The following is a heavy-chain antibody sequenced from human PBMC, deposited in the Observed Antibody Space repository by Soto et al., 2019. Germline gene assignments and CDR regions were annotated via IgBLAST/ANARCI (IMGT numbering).Heavy chain of an antibody. Sequence: EVQLVESGGGLVQPGGSLRLSCAASGFTFNSYEMNWVHQAPGKGLEWVSYISSSGNTIYYADSVKGRFTISRDNAKNSLYVQLNSLRAEDTAVYYCAREDTRKAWAFDFWGQGTLVTVSS. J-gene: IGHJ4*02. V-gene: IGHV3-48*03. CDR2: ISSSGNTI. CDR1: GFTFNSYE. CDR3: AREDTRKAWAFDF. D-gene: IGHD5-18*01.